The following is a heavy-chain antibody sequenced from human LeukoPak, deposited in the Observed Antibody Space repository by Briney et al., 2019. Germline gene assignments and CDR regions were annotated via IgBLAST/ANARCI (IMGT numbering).Heavy chain of an antibody. CDR1: GYTFTSYD. J-gene: IGHJ6*02. CDR2: MNPNSGNT. CDR3: AYCSSTSCYVGDYYYYGMDV. Sequence: ASVKVSCKASGYTFTSYDINWVRQATGQGLEWMGWMNPNSGNTGYARKFQGRVTMTRNTSISTAYMELSSLRSEDTAVYYCAYCSSTSCYVGDYYYYGMDVWGQGTTVTVSS. V-gene: IGHV1-8*01. D-gene: IGHD2-2*01.